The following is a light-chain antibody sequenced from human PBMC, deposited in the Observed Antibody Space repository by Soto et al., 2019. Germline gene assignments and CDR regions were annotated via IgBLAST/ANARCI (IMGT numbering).Light chain of an antibody. CDR2: GAS. V-gene: IGKV3-15*01. Sequence: EIVMTQSPATLSVSPGERATLSCRASQSVSSNLAWYQQKPGQAPRLLIYGASTRATGIPARFSGSGSGTEFTLTISSLQSEDFAVYHCQQYNNWPPGPLTFGGGTKVDIK. CDR1: QSVSSN. J-gene: IGKJ4*01. CDR3: QQYNNWPPGPLT.